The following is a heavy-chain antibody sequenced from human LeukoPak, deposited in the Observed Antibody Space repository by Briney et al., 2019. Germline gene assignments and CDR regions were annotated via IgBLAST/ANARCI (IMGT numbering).Heavy chain of an antibody. CDR3: VREGWLGSS. CDR2: ISESSSTI. J-gene: IGHJ5*02. D-gene: IGHD6-19*01. CDR1: GFTFSSFS. Sequence: GGPLRLSCAASGFTFSSFSMNWVRQAPGKGLEWVSYISESSSTIHYADPVKGRFTISRDNGKKSLYLQMNSLRDEDTAVYYCVREGWLGSSWGQGTLVTVSS. V-gene: IGHV3-48*02.